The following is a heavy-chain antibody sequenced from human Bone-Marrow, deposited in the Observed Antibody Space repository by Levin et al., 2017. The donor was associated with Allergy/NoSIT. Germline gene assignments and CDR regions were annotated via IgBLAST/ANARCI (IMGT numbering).Heavy chain of an antibody. V-gene: IGHV3-11*01. CDR1: GFAFSDYY. J-gene: IGHJ4*02. CDR3: ARVAKEAVSGLSISVPGWPDY. Sequence: KTGGSLRLSCAASGFAFSDYYLSWIRQAPGKGLEWISYISSGFTPFYAASVEGRFTISRDNTQMSLSLEMNNLRADDTAVYYCARVAKEAVSGLSISVPGWPDYWGQGTLVTVSS. CDR2: ISSGFTP. D-gene: IGHD1-26*01.